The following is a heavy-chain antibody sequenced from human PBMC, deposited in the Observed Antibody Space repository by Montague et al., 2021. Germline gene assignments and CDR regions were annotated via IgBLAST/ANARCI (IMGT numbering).Heavy chain of an antibody. D-gene: IGHD3-10*01. CDR2: VRHIGST. Sequence: SETLSLTCTVSGGSISTYHWIWLRQPPEKGLEWIGEVRHIGSTNYNPSLKSRVTMSVDKSKNQFSLKLRSVTAADTAVYYCASDRGPFDYWGQGTVVTVSS. J-gene: IGHJ4*02. CDR1: GGSISTYH. V-gene: IGHV4-34*01. CDR3: ASDRGPFDY.